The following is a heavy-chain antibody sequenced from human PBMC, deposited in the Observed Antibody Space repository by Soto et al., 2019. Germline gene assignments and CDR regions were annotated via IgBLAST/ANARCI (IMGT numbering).Heavy chain of an antibody. CDR3: ARVGEPKLYYYYYMDV. Sequence: ASVKVSCKASGYTFTSYYMHWVRQAPGQGLEWMGIINPSGGSTSYAQKFQGRVTMTRDTSTSTVYMELSSLRSEDTAVYYCARVGEPKLYYYYYMDVWGKGTTVTSP. D-gene: IGHD3-10*01. V-gene: IGHV1-46*03. CDR1: GYTFTSYY. CDR2: INPSGGST. J-gene: IGHJ6*03.